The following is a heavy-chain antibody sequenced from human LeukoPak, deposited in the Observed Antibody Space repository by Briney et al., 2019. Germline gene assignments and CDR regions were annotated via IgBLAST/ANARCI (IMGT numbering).Heavy chain of an antibody. V-gene: IGHV3-23*01. J-gene: IGHJ4*02. CDR2: ISGSGGST. CDR3: AKDGDTMVRGVRANYFDY. Sequence: GGSLRLSCAASGFTFSSYAMSWVRQASGKGLEWVSAISGSGGSTYYADSVKGRFTISRDNSKNTLYLQMNSLRAEDTAVYYCAKDGDTMVRGVRANYFDYWGQGTLVTVSS. D-gene: IGHD3-10*01. CDR1: GFTFSSYA.